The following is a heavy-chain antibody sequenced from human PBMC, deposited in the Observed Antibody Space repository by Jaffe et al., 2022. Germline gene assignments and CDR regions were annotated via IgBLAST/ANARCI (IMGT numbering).Heavy chain of an antibody. CDR3: ARVPIAGRPRYFDY. V-gene: IGHV3-7*01. CDR2: IEQDGSEK. D-gene: IGHD2-21*01. CDR1: GFTFSTYW. Sequence: EVQLVESGGGLVQPGGSLRLSCAASGFTFSTYWMSWVRQAPGKGLEWVANIEQDGSEKYYVDSVKGRFTISRDNAKNSLYLQMNSLRAEDTAVYYCARVPIAGRPRYFDYWGQGTLVTVSS. J-gene: IGHJ4*02.